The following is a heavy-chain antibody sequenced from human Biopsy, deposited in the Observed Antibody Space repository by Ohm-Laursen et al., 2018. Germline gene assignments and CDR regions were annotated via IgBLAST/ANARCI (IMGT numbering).Heavy chain of an antibody. Sequence: GSLRLSCTASGFMFSAPWMSWVRQAPGKGLEWVANINPDGSVKYFADSVKGRFTISRDNAENSMYLQMSSLTVDDTAVYYCARDERWGQGTLVTVSS. D-gene: IGHD5-24*01. CDR3: ARDER. J-gene: IGHJ4*02. CDR1: GFMFSAPW. CDR2: INPDGSVK. V-gene: IGHV3-7*01.